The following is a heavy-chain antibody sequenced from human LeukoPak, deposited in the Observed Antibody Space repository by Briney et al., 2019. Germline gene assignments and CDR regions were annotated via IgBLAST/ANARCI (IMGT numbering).Heavy chain of an antibody. V-gene: IGHV1-69*04. J-gene: IGHJ6*02. CDR1: GGTFSSYT. D-gene: IGHD1-7*01. Sequence: GSSVKVSCKASGGTFSSYTISWVGQAPGQGVEWRGGIIPILGIANYAQKFQGRVTITSDKSTSTAYMELSSLRSEDTAVYYCARERLELRGDYYYYYGMDVWGQGTTVTVSS. CDR3: ARERLELRGDYYYYYGMDV. CDR2: IIPILGIA.